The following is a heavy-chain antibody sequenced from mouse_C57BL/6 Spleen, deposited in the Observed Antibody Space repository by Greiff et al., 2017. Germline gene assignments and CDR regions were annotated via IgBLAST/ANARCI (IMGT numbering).Heavy chain of an antibody. Sequence: VQLQQSGAELVRPGASVKLSCTASGFNIKDYYMHWVKQRPEQGLEWIGRIDPEDGDTEYAPKFQGKATMTADTSSNTAYLQLSSLTSEDTAVYDCTTDYYGSSYHYAMDYGGQGTSVTVSS. CDR1: GFNIKDYY. CDR3: TTDYYGSSYHYAMDY. CDR2: IDPEDGDT. J-gene: IGHJ4*01. D-gene: IGHD1-1*01. V-gene: IGHV14-1*01.